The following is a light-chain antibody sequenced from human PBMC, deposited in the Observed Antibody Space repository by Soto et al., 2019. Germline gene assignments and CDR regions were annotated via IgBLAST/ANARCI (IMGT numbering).Light chain of an antibody. J-gene: IGKJ4*01. CDR3: QQYNSYPT. V-gene: IGKV1-5*03. CDR1: QSISSW. CDR2: KAS. Sequence: DIQITQSPSTLPASVGDRVTITCRASQSISSWLAWYQQKPGKAPKLLIYKASSLESGVPSRFSGSGSGTEFTRTISSLQPDDFATYYCQQYNSYPTFGGGTKVEIK.